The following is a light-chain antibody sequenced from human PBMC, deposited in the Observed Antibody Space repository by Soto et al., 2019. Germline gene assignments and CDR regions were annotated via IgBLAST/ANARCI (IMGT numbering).Light chain of an antibody. CDR1: QSVSSN. CDR3: QQRSNWELT. CDR2: DAS. Sequence: TQGAATLSETQGERATLSCRASQSVSSNLAWYQQKPGQAPRLLIYDASNRATGIPARFSGSGSGTDFTLTISSLEPEDFAVYYCQQRSNWELTFGGGTMVDI. J-gene: IGKJ4*01. V-gene: IGKV3-11*01.